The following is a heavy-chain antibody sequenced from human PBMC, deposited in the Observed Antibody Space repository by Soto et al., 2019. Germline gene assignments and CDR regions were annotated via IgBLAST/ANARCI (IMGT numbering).Heavy chain of an antibody. J-gene: IGHJ5*02. CDR2: ISGSGGST. V-gene: IGHV3-23*01. Sequence: GGSLRLSCAASGFTFSSYAMSWVRQAPGKGLEWVSAISGSGGSTYYADSVKGRFTISRDNSKNTLYLQVNSLRAEDTAVYYCAKDAENDFWSGYYTGGWFDPWGQGTLVTVSS. CDR1: GFTFSSYA. D-gene: IGHD3-3*01. CDR3: AKDAENDFWSGYYTGGWFDP.